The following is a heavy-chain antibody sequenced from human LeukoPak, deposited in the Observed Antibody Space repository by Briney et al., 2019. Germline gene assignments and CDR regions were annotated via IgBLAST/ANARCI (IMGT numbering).Heavy chain of an antibody. CDR2: IRYDGSSK. V-gene: IGHV3-30*02. CDR1: GFTFSSYG. D-gene: IGHD3-16*01. J-gene: IGHJ4*02. Sequence: GGSLRLSCAASGFTFSSYGMHWARQAPGKGLEWVAFIRYDGSSKYYADSVKGRFTIFRVNSKNTLDLQMNSLKTDDTAVYYCARGVVNAYAAFDFWGQGTLVTVSS. CDR3: ARGVVNAYAAFDF.